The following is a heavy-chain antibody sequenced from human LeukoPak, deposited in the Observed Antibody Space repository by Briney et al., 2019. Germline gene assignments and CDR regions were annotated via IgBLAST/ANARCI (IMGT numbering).Heavy chain of an antibody. CDR1: GFTFSSYA. D-gene: IGHD3-10*01. V-gene: IGHV3-30-3*01. CDR2: ISYDGSNK. Sequence: GGSLRLSCAASGFTFSSYAMHWVRQAPGKGLEWVAVISYDGSNKYYADSVKGRFTISRDNAKNSLYLQMNSLRAEDTALYYCARVGLFGYVSGVFDYWGQGSLVTVSS. J-gene: IGHJ4*02. CDR3: ARVGLFGYVSGVFDY.